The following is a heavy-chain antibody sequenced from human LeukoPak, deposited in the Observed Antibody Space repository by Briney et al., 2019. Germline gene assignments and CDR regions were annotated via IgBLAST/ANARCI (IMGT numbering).Heavy chain of an antibody. D-gene: IGHD3-22*01. CDR2: ISWNSGSI. Sequence: GRSLRLSCAASGFTFDDYAMHWVRQAPGKGLEWVSGISWNSGSIGYADSVKGRFTISRDNAKNSLYLQMNSLRAGDTALYYCAKGPYYYDSSGYYGNGAFDIWGQGTMVTVSS. CDR1: GFTFDDYA. J-gene: IGHJ3*02. V-gene: IGHV3-9*01. CDR3: AKGPYYYDSSGYYGNGAFDI.